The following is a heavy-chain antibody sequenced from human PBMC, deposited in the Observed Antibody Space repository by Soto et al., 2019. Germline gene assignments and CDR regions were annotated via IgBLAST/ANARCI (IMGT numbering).Heavy chain of an antibody. Sequence: SETLSLTCTVSGGSISSYYWSWIRQPPGKGLEWIGYIYHSGSIYYNPSLKSRVSISVDTSKNHFSLKLSSVTAADTAVYYCARGKGHTGLNCFDPWGQGTLVTVSS. J-gene: IGHJ5*02. V-gene: IGHV4-59*08. CDR1: GGSISSYY. CDR3: ARGKGHTGLNCFDP. D-gene: IGHD2-21*02. CDR2: IYHSGSI.